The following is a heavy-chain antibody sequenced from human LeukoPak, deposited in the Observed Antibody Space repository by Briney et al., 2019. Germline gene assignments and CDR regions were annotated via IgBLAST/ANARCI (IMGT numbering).Heavy chain of an antibody. Sequence: VASVKVSCKASGYTFTSYDINWVRQATGQGLEWMGWMNPNSGNTGYAQKFQGRVTMTRNTSISTAYMELSSLRSEDTAVYYCARAKPGMVYATYWFDPWGQETLVTVSS. J-gene: IGHJ5*02. V-gene: IGHV1-8*01. D-gene: IGHD2-8*01. CDR2: MNPNSGNT. CDR1: GYTFTSYD. CDR3: ARAKPGMVYATYWFDP.